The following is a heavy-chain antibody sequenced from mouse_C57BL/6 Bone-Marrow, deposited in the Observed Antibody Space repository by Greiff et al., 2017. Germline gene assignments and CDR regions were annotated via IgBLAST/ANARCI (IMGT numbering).Heavy chain of an antibody. Sequence: EVHLVESGPELVKPGASVKISCKASGYSFTGYYMNWVKQSPEKSLEWIGEINPSTGGTTYNQKFKAKATLTVDKSSSTAYMQLKSLTSEDSAVYYCARSPQGYAMDYWGQGTSVTVSS. J-gene: IGHJ4*01. CDR3: ARSPQGYAMDY. V-gene: IGHV1-42*01. CDR1: GYSFTGYY. CDR2: INPSTGGT.